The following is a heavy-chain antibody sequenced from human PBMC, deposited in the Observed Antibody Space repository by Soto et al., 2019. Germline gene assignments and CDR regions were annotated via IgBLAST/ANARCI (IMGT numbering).Heavy chain of an antibody. CDR2: VFYSGTT. J-gene: IGHJ4*02. Sequence: QLRESGPGLLKPSETLSLTCNVSGGSISSPSYNWGWVRQPPGKGPEWIGTVFYSGTTQYNPSLRSRLAMAVERSKRQVSPTLTSVTAADTAVYYCTTLASGHFDSWGQGAQVTVSS. D-gene: IGHD2-8*02. V-gene: IGHV4-39*01. CDR3: TTLASGHFDS. CDR1: GGSISSPSYN.